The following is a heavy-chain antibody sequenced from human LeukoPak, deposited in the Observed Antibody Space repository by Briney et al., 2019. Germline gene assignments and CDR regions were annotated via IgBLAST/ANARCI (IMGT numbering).Heavy chain of an antibody. CDR1: GFTFSSYG. J-gene: IGHJ6*02. CDR2: RRCDGSNE. V-gene: IGHV3-33*01. Sequence: PGGSLRLSCAASGFTFSSYGMHWVRQAPGKGLEWVAVRRCDGSNEYYADSVRGRFTISRDSSKNTLYLQMNSLRAEDTAVYYCARDMRDCSGGSCYYNYYGMDVWGQGTTVTVSS. D-gene: IGHD2-15*01. CDR3: ARDMRDCSGGSCYYNYYGMDV.